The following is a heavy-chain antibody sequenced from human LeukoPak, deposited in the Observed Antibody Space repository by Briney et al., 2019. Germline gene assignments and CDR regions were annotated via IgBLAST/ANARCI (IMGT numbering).Heavy chain of an antibody. CDR1: GGTFSSYA. CDR2: IIPIFGTA. Sequence: SVKVSCKASGGTFSSYAISWVRQAPGQGLEWMGGIIPIFGTANYAQKFQGRVTITTDESTSTAYMELSSLRSEDTAVYYCARGLDYYDSSGYGDDAFDIWGQGTMVTVSS. D-gene: IGHD3-22*01. J-gene: IGHJ3*02. CDR3: ARGLDYYDSSGYGDDAFDI. V-gene: IGHV1-69*05.